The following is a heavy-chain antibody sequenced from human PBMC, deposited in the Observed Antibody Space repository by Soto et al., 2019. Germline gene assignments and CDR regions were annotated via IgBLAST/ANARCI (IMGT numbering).Heavy chain of an antibody. CDR1: GFTFSSYD. CDR3: ERKFYGSGTYYSIDY. Sequence: HPGGSLRLSCAASGFTFSSYDMTWVRQAPGKGLEWVSAISGSGGDTYYADSVKGRFTISRDNSKNTLCLQMNSLRAEDTAVYYCERKFYGSGTYYSIDYWGQGTLVTVSS. D-gene: IGHD3-10*01. J-gene: IGHJ4*02. CDR2: ISGSGGDT. V-gene: IGHV3-23*01.